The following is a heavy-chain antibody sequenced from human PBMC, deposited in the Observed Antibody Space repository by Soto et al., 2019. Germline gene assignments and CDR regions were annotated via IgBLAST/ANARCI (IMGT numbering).Heavy chain of an antibody. CDR1: GGTFSSYT. J-gene: IGHJ5*02. D-gene: IGHD3-10*01. Sequence: GASVKVSCKASGGTFSSYTISWVRQAPGQGLEWMGRIIPILGIANYAQKFQGRVTITADKSTSTAYMELSSLRSEDTAVYYCARSNVLWFGELRGSNWFDPWGQGTLVTVSS. V-gene: IGHV1-69*02. CDR2: IIPILGIA. CDR3: ARSNVLWFGELRGSNWFDP.